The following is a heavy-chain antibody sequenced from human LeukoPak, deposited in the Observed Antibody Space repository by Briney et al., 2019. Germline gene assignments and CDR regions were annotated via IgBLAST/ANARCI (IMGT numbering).Heavy chain of an antibody. V-gene: IGHV3-30*02. CDR2: IRYDGNDK. CDR1: GFTFSNYG. D-gene: IGHD1-26*01. Sequence: GGSLRLSCAASGFTFSNYGMHWVRQAPGKGLEWVAFIRYDGNDKYSADSVKGRFTISRDNSKNTLYLQMSSLRAEDTAVYYCAKPYPYSGSFFVDYWGQGTLVTVAS. CDR3: AKPYPYSGSFFVDY. J-gene: IGHJ4*02.